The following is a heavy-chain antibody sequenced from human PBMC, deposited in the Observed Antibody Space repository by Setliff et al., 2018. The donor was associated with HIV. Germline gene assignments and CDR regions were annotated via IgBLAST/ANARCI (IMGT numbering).Heavy chain of an antibody. CDR3: ARDGVATTEGY. CDR2: IKQDGSEK. D-gene: IGHD5-12*01. J-gene: IGHJ4*02. CDR1: GFTFSSNW. V-gene: IGHV3-7*01. Sequence: LSLSCAASGFTFSSNWMSWVRQAPGKGLEWVANIKQDGSEKYYVDSVKGRFTISRDNAKNSLYLQMNSLRAEDTAVYYCARDGVATTEGYWGQGTLVTVSS.